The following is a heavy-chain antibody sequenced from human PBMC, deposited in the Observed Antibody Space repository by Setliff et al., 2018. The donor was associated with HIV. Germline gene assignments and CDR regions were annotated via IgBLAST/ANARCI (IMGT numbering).Heavy chain of an antibody. CDR3: VRDLARVIAH. D-gene: IGHD2-21*01. CDR1: GFTFSTYA. Sequence: GGSLRLSCAASGFTFSTYAMSWVRQAPGKGLEWVSGISGSGGDKYYANSMRGRFTISRDNGKNAVYLQMNSLTAEDTALYYCVRDLARVIAHWGQGTLVTVSS. CDR2: ISGSGGDK. J-gene: IGHJ4*02. V-gene: IGHV3-23*01.